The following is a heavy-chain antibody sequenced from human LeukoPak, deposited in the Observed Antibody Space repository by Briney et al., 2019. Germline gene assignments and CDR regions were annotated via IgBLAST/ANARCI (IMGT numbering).Heavy chain of an antibody. CDR3: AKRGSGTLLPTYYYDMDV. D-gene: IGHD2-15*01. Sequence: GGSLRLSCAASGFTFSNFGMSWVRQAPGKGLEWVSSISGNAVATYYADSVKGRFTISRDNSKNTLYLQINSLEAEDTAIYYCAKRGSGTLLPTYYYDMDVWGKGTTVTVSS. J-gene: IGHJ6*03. V-gene: IGHV3-23*01. CDR1: GFTFSNFG. CDR2: ISGNAVAT.